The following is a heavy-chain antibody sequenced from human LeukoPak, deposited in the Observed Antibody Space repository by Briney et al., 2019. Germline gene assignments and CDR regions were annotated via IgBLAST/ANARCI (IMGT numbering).Heavy chain of an antibody. CDR1: GGSISSSSYD. J-gene: IGHJ4*02. D-gene: IGHD1-26*01. CDR2: IYYSGST. CDR3: ANTRGSANY. Sequence: PSETLSLTCTVSGGSISSSSYDWGWIRQPPGKGLEWIGSIYYSGSTYYNPSLKSRVTISVDTSKNQFSLKLSSVTAADTAMYYCANTRGSANYWGQGTLVTVSS. V-gene: IGHV4-39*01.